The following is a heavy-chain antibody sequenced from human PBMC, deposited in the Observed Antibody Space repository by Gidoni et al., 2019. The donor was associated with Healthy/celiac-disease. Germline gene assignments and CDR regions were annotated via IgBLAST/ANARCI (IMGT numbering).Heavy chain of an antibody. CDR3: AKDIRGRFRSSKLGLGHYYGMDV. J-gene: IGHJ6*02. D-gene: IGHD2-2*01. V-gene: IGHV3-9*01. CDR2: I. Sequence: IGYADSVKGRFTISRDNAKNSLYLQMNSLRAEDTALYYCAKDIRGRFRSSKLGLGHYYGMDVWGQGTTVTVSS.